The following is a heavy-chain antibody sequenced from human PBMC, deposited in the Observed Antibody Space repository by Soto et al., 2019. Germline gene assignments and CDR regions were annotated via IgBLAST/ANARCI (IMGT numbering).Heavy chain of an antibody. D-gene: IGHD3-22*01. Sequence: SETLSLTCAVSGGSISSGDYSWNWIRQPPGKGLDWIGYIYYGGSTYYNPSLQSRVTMSVDRSRNQFSLKLNSVTAADTAVYYCARVRREYDNSGPVDYWGQGTLVTVSS. CDR1: GGSISSGDYS. CDR2: IYYGGST. J-gene: IGHJ4*02. CDR3: ARVRREYDNSGPVDY. V-gene: IGHV4-30-2*01.